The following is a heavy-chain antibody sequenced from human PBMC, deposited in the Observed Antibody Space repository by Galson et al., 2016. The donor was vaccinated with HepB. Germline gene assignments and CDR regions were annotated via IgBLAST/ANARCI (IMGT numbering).Heavy chain of an antibody. CDR2: ISGYNGHI. V-gene: IGHV1-18*01. Sequence: SVTVSCKASGYTFTSSGISWVRQAPGQGLEWMGWISGYNGHIQYAQKFQDRVTVTADTSTSTAYMELRSLNSDDTAIYYCVRDYSDMPDYWGQGTLVTVSS. CDR1: GYTFTSSG. J-gene: IGHJ4*02. CDR3: VRDYSDMPDY. D-gene: IGHD2-15*01.